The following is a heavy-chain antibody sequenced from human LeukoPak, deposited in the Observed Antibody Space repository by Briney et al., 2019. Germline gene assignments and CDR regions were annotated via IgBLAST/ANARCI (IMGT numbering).Heavy chain of an antibody. V-gene: IGHV1-8*02. Sequence: ASVKVSCKASGYTFTGYYMHWVRQATGQGLEWMGWMNPNSGNTGYAQKFQGRVTMTRNTSISTAYMELSSLRSEDTAVYYCARDGSPASTLFRYCSGGSCYRGAFDIWGQGTMVTVSS. J-gene: IGHJ3*02. CDR2: MNPNSGNT. CDR3: ARDGSPASTLFRYCSGGSCYRGAFDI. CDR1: GYTFTGYY. D-gene: IGHD2-15*01.